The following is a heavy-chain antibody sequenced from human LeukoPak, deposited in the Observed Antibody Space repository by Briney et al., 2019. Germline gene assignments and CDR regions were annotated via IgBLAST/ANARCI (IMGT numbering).Heavy chain of an antibody. CDR1: GDSVSSNSVA. CDR3: AGGDSVDY. CDR2: TYYRSKWNN. D-gene: IGHD2-21*02. V-gene: IGHV6-1*01. J-gene: IGHJ4*02. Sequence: SQTLSLTCAISGDSVSSNSVARNWIRRSPSRGLEWLGRTYYRSKWNNDYAVSVKSRITINQDTSKNQFSLQLNSVTPEDTAVYYCAGGDSVDYWGQGTLVTVSS.